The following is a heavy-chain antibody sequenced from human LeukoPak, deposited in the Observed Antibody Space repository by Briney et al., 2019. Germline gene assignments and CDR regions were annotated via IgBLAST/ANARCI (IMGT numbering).Heavy chain of an antibody. CDR1: GGSISSSSYY. CDR2: IYYSGST. V-gene: IGHV4-39*07. Sequence: ASETLSLTCTVSGGSISSSSYYWGWIRQPPGKGLEWIGSIYYSGSTYYNPSLKSRVTISVDTSKNQFSLKLSSVTAADTAVYYCARGSDTGPAFDYWGQGTLVTVSS. CDR3: ARGSDTGPAFDY. J-gene: IGHJ4*02. D-gene: IGHD5-18*01.